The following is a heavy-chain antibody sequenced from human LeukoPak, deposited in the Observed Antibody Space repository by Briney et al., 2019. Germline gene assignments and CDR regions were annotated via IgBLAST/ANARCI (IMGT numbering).Heavy chain of an antibody. D-gene: IGHD3-10*01. CDR3: ARDRYYGSGSYDY. V-gene: IGHV3-48*03. CDR2: ISSSGSTI. CDR1: GFTFSSYE. J-gene: IGHJ4*02. Sequence: GGSLRLSCAASGFTFSSYEMNWVRQAPGKGLEWVSYISSSGSTIYYADSVKGRFTTSRDNAKNSLYLQMNSLRAEDTAVYYCARDRYYGSGSYDYWGQGTLVTVSS.